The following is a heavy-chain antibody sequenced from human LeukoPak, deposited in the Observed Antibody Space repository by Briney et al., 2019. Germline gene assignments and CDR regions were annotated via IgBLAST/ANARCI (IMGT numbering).Heavy chain of an antibody. CDR3: ARQYSGGYYFDY. CDR2: IYYSGST. CDR1: GGSISNYY. Sequence: SETLSLTCTVSGGSISNYYWSWIRQPPGKGLEWIGYIYYSGSTNYNPSLKSRVSISVDTSKNQFSLKLSSVTAADTAMYFCARQYSGGYYFDYWGQGTLVTVSS. V-gene: IGHV4-59*08. D-gene: IGHD1-26*01. J-gene: IGHJ4*02.